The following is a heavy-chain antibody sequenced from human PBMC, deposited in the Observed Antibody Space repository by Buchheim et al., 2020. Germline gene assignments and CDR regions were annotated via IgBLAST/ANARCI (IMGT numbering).Heavy chain of an antibody. D-gene: IGHD2-2*01. CDR1: GFTFSRYG. Sequence: QVQLVESGGGVVQPGRSLRLSCAASGFTFSRYGMHWVRQAPGKGLEWVAVIWYDGSNKYYADSVKGRFTISRDNSKNTLYLQMNSLRAEDTAVYYCARGLGYCSSTSCYYYFDYWGQGTL. J-gene: IGHJ4*02. CDR2: IWYDGSNK. CDR3: ARGLGYCSSTSCYYYFDY. V-gene: IGHV3-33*01.